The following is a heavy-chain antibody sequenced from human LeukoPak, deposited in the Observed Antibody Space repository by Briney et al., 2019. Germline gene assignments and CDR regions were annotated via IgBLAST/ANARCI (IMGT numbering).Heavy chain of an antibody. D-gene: IGHD2-2*01. Sequence: SVKVSCKASGGTFSSYAISWVRQAPGQGLEWMGGIIPIFGTANYAQKFQGRVTITADESTSTAYMELSSLRSEDTAVYYCASEETMSPGICSSTSCYRDYWGQGTLVTVSS. CDR2: IIPIFGTA. V-gene: IGHV1-69*01. J-gene: IGHJ4*02. CDR1: GGTFSSYA. CDR3: ASEETMSPGICSSTSCYRDY.